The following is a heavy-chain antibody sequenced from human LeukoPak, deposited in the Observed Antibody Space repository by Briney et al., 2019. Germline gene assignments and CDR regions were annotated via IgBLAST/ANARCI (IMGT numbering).Heavy chain of an antibody. CDR1: GFTFSSYA. CDR3: AKGPEAYVWGSYRDY. Sequence: PGGPLRLSCAASGFTFSSYAMSWVRQAPGKGLEWVSAISGSGGSTYYADSVKGRFTTSRDNSKNTLYLQMNSLRAEDTAVYYCAKGPEAYVWGSYRDYWGQGTLVTVSS. CDR2: ISGSGGST. J-gene: IGHJ4*02. D-gene: IGHD3-16*02. V-gene: IGHV3-23*01.